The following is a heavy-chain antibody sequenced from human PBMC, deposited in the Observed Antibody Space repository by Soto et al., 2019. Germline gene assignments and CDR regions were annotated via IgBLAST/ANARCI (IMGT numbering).Heavy chain of an antibody. CDR2: IDPSDSYT. V-gene: IGHV5-10-1*01. CDR1: GYSFTSYW. D-gene: IGHD3-16*01. J-gene: IGHJ6*02. CDR3: ARRLKGTDYYYYGMDV. Sequence: GESLKISCKGSGYSFTSYWISWVRQMPGKGLEWMGRIDPSDSYTNYSPSFQGHVTISADKSISTAYLQWSSLKASDTATYYCARRLKGTDYYYYGMDVWGQGTTVTVSS.